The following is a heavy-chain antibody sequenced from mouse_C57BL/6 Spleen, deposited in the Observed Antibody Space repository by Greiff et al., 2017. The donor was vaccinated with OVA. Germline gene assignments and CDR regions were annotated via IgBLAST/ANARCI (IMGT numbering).Heavy chain of an antibody. CDR1: GYSITSGYY. Sequence: VQLQQSGPGLVKPSQSLSLTCSVTGYSITSGYYWNWIRQFPGNKLEWMGYISYDGSNNYNPSLKNRISITRDTSKNQFFLKLNSVTTEDTATYYCAASIRGWYFDVWGTGTTVTVSS. CDR2: ISYDGSN. D-gene: IGHD6-1*01. V-gene: IGHV3-6*01. CDR3: AASIRGWYFDV. J-gene: IGHJ1*03.